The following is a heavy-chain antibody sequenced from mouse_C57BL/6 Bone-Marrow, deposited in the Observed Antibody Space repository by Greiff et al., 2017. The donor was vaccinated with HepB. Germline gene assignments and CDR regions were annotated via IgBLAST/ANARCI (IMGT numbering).Heavy chain of an antibody. Sequence: VQLQQSGAELARPGASVKMSCKASGYTFTSYTMHWVKQRPGQGLEWIGYINPSSGYTKYNQKFKDKATLTADQSSSTAYMQLSSLTSEDSAVYYCARGGGYYVFLYAMDYWGQGTSVTVSS. J-gene: IGHJ4*01. D-gene: IGHD2-3*01. CDR2: INPSSGYT. CDR3: ARGGGYYVFLYAMDY. CDR1: GYTFTSYT. V-gene: IGHV1-4*01.